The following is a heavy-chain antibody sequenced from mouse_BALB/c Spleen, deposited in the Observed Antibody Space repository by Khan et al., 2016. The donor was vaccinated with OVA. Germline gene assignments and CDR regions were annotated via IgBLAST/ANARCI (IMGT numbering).Heavy chain of an antibody. Sequence: VQLKESGTVLARPGASVKMSCKASGYSFTSYWMYWVKQRPGQGLEWIGGIYPGNSDTDYNQKFKGKAKLTAGTSASTAYMELSSLTNEDSAVYYCTRGGYSSFAYWGQGTLVTVSA. CDR3: TRGGYSSFAY. J-gene: IGHJ3*01. V-gene: IGHV1-5*01. CDR1: GYSFTSYW. D-gene: IGHD1-3*01. CDR2: IYPGNSDT.